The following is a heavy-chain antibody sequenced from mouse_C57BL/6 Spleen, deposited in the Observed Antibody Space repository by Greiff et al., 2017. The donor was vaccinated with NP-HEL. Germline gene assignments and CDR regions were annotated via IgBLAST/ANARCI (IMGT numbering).Heavy chain of an antibody. CDR2: FYPGSGSI. D-gene: IGHD2-3*01. V-gene: IGHV1-62-2*01. J-gene: IGHJ4*01. CDR1: GYTFTEYT. CDR3: ARSERVYDGYYDAMDC. Sequence: VQLQQSGAELVKPGASVKLSCKASGYTFTEYTIHWVKQRSGQGLEWIGWFYPGSGSIKYNEKFKDKATLTADKSSSTVYMELSRLTSDEAAVYFCARSERVYDGYYDAMDCWGQGASVTVAS.